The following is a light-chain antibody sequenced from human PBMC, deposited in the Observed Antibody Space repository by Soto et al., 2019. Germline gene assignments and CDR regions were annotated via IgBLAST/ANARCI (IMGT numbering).Light chain of an antibody. CDR1: SSDVGGYKY. J-gene: IGLJ1*01. Sequence: QSVLTQPASVSGSPGQSVTISCTGTSSDVGGYKYVSWYQQHPGTAPKLMIYDIINRPSGVPDRFSGSKSGTSASLAISGLQAEDEADYYCSSYASRSTRVFGTGTKLTVL. CDR3: SSYASRSTRV. V-gene: IGLV2-14*03. CDR2: DII.